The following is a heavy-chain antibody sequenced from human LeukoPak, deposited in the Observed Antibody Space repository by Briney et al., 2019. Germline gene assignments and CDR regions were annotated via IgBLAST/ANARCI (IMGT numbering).Heavy chain of an antibody. Sequence: SETLSLTCAVYGGSFSGYYWSWIRQPPGKGLEWIGEINHSGSTNYNPSLKGRVTISVDTSKNQFSLKLSSVTAADTAVYYCARGYWELLPLGGVDFDYWGQGTLVTVSS. CDR2: INHSGST. CDR3: ARGYWELLPLGGVDFDY. J-gene: IGHJ4*02. D-gene: IGHD1-26*01. V-gene: IGHV4-34*01. CDR1: GGSFSGYY.